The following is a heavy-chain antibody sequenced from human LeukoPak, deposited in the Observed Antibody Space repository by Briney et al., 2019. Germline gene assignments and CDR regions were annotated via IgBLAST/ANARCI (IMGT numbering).Heavy chain of an antibody. V-gene: IGHV1-69*04. CDR2: IIPMLGVP. Sequence: SVKVSCKASGGTFNSYGITWVRQAPGQGLEWMGRIIPMLGVPNYAQKFQGRVTITADKSRSTAYMELSSLRSEDAAVYYCASWVGATQNWFDPWGQGTLVTVSS. CDR3: ASWVGATQNWFDP. D-gene: IGHD1-26*01. J-gene: IGHJ5*02. CDR1: GGTFNSYG.